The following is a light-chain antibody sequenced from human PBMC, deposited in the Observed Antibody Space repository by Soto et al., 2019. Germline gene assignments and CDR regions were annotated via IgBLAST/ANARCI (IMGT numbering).Light chain of an antibody. Sequence: IQMTQSPSSLSASVGDRVTITCRASQGIRDDLGWYQLKAGKAPKLLIYAASTLQSGVPSRFSGSGSGTDFTLTISSLQPEDFATYYCLQDHNIPLTFGHGTKVDIK. CDR3: LQDHNIPLT. CDR2: AAS. J-gene: IGKJ1*01. CDR1: QGIRDD. V-gene: IGKV1-6*01.